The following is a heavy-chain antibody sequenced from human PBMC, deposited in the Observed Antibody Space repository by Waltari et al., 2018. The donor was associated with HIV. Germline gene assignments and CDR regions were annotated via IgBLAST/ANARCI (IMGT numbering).Heavy chain of an antibody. CDR2: IYHSGNT. Sequence: VQLQESGPGLVKPSETLSVTCSVSGGSITSGGSYWRWIRQPPGKGLEWSGHIYHSGNTFYNPSLRSRLSISVDTSKNQFSLEVRSVTAADTAVYYCAKTRGAAGTDYYGMDVWGQGTTVSVSS. J-gene: IGHJ6*02. V-gene: IGHV4-31*03. CDR3: AKTRGAAGTDYYGMDV. CDR1: GGSITSGGSY. D-gene: IGHD6-13*01.